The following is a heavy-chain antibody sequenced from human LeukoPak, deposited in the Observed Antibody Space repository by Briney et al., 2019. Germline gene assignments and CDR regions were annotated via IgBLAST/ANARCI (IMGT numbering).Heavy chain of an antibody. J-gene: IGHJ4*02. CDR3: TCMIPFDY. D-gene: IGHD2-8*01. Sequence: ASVKVSCKASGYTYTSYYMHWVRQAPGQGLEWMGIINPSGGSTSYAQKLQGRVTMTTDTSTSTAYMELRSLRSDDTAVYYCTCMIPFDYWGQGTLVTVSS. CDR2: INPSGGST. CDR1: GYTYTSYY. V-gene: IGHV1-46*01.